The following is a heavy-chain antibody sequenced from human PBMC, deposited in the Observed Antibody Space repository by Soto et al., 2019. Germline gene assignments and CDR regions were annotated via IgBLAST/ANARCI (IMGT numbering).Heavy chain of an antibody. CDR2: IYYSGST. D-gene: IGHD4-17*01. CDR3: ARSSQSTVTTCDY. Sequence: QVPLQESGPGLVKPSQTLSLTCTVSGGSISSGGYYWSWIRQHPGKGLEWIGYIYYSGSTYYNPSLKSRVTXSXDXTKNHFSLKLSSVTAADTAVYYGARSSQSTVTTCDYWGQGTLVTVSS. V-gene: IGHV4-31*03. CDR1: GGSISSGGYY. J-gene: IGHJ4*02.